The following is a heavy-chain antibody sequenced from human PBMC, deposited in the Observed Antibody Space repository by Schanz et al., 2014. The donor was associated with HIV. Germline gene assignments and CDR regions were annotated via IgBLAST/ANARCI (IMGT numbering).Heavy chain of an antibody. CDR2: IIPIFGSP. V-gene: IGHV1-69*06. J-gene: IGHJ6*02. CDR1: GGTFSTYA. CDR3: ARTHYSVVSSRAMDV. Sequence: QVHLVQSGAEVKKPGSSVKVSCKPSGGTFSTYAASWVRQAPGQGLEYMGGIIPIFGSPKYAQKFQGRVTLTRDTTATTVYMELSSLKSEDTAVYYCARTHYSVVSSRAMDVWGQGTTVTVSS. D-gene: IGHD2-15*01.